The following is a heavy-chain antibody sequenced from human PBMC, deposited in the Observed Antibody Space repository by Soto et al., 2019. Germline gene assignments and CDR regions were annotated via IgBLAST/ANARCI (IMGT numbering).Heavy chain of an antibody. J-gene: IGHJ6*04. CDR3: ARDDVLCDGGRCYGVLLDV. D-gene: IGHD2-15*01. CDR1: GFTVSSEY. V-gene: IGHV3-66*01. CDR2: IQSGGPT. Sequence: EVHLVESGGGLVQPGGSLRLSCAASGFTVSSEYMSWVRQAPWKGLEWVSVIQSGGPTYYADSVKGRFTISRDTSENTLHLQMDSLRAEVTAVYYCARDDVLCDGGRCYGVLLDVWGKGTTVTVSS.